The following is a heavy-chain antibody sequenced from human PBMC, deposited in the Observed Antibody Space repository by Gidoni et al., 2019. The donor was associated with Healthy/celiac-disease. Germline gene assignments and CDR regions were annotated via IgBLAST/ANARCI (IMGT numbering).Heavy chain of an antibody. CDR1: GFPFRSYA. D-gene: IGHD3-10*01. CDR2: ISYDGSNK. J-gene: IGHJ3*02. CDR3: ARDRAVLLWFGESYAFDI. V-gene: IGHV3-30-3*01. Sequence: QVQLVESGGGVVQPGRSLRLSCAASGFPFRSYAMHWVRQAPGKGLAWVAVISYDGSNKDYADSVKGRFTISRDNSKNTLYLQMNSLRAEDTAVYYCARDRAVLLWFGESYAFDIWGQGTMVTVSS.